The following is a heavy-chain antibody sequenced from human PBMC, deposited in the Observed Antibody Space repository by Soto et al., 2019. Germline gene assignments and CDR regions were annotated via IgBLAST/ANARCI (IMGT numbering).Heavy chain of an antibody. D-gene: IGHD2-15*01. CDR1: GGSVSSGSYY. CDR2: IYYSGST. CDR3: ARDRQYCSGGSCSEYFDY. V-gene: IGHV4-61*01. Sequence: QVQLQESGPGLVKPSETLSLTCTVAGGSVSSGSYYWSWIRQPPGKGLEWIGYIYYSGSTNYNPSLKRRVTISVDTSKNQFSLKLSSVTAADTAVYYCARDRQYCSGGSCSEYFDYWGQGTLVTVSS. J-gene: IGHJ4*02.